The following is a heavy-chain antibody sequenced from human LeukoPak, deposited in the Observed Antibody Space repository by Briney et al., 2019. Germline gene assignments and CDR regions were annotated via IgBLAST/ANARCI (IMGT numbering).Heavy chain of an antibody. CDR2: IEQDGSDK. CDR3: ATWSSGWQFAY. D-gene: IGHD6-19*01. J-gene: IGHJ4*02. Sequence: GGSLRLSCTASTFTLNNYWMSWVRQAPGKGLEWVANIEQDGSDKYYVDSVKGRFTISRDNDKASVYLQMDSLRVEDTAVYYCATWSSGWQFAYWGQGTLVSVSS. V-gene: IGHV3-7*05. CDR1: TFTLNNYW.